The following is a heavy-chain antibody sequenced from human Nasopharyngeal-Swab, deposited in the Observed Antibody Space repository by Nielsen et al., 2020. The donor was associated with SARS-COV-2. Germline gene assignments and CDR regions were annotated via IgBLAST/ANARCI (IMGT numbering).Heavy chain of an antibody. CDR1: GYSFINYG. D-gene: IGHD3-22*01. J-gene: IGHJ3*01. CDR2: ISTYNGKT. Sequence: ASVKVSCKASGYSFINYGITWVRQAPGHGLEWVGWISTYNGKTKYAESVQGRLTMTTDTSTSTAYMQLTSLRSDDTAVYYCAREYYESDGYSHSFDVWGQGTLVTVSS. V-gene: IGHV1-18*01. CDR3: AREYYESDGYSHSFDV.